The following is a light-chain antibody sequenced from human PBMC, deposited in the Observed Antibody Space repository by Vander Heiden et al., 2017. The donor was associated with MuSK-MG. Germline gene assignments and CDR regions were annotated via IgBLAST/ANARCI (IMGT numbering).Light chain of an antibody. Sequence: DIQMTQSPSSLSASVGDRVTITCRASQSISSYLNWYQQKPGKAPKLLIYAASSLQSGVQSRFSGSGSGTDFTLTSSRLQTEDFATYYCQQSYSTSFGGGTKVEIK. V-gene: IGKV1-39*01. CDR1: QSISSY. CDR2: AAS. CDR3: QQSYSTS. J-gene: IGKJ4*02.